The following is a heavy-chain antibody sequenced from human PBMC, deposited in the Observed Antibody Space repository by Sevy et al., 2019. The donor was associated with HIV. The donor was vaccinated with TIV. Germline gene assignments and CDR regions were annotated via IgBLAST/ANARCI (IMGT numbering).Heavy chain of an antibody. CDR2: ISYDGSNK. J-gene: IGHJ6*02. Sequence: GGSLRLSCAASGFTFSSYAMHWVRQAPGKGLEWVAVISYDGSNKYYADSVKGRFTISRDNSKNTLYLQMNSLRAEDTAVYYCARERTYSSSSDYFHGMDLWGQGTTVTVSS. CDR1: GFTFSSYA. CDR3: ARERTYSSSSDYFHGMDL. D-gene: IGHD6-13*01. V-gene: IGHV3-30-3*01.